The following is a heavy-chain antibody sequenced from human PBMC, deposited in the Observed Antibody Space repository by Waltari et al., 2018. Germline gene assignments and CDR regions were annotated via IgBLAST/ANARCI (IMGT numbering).Heavy chain of an antibody. Sequence: HLQLQESGPELVKPSETLSLTCTVSDVSISTAFYYWGWIRQPPGKGLAWIGSVYDDGYTYYSASLKRRLTISLDTSKNQFSLKLTSGTAADTAVYYCARGAGHYKPFDSWGQGTLVTVSS. CDR3: ARGAGHYKPFDS. J-gene: IGHJ4*02. D-gene: IGHD4-4*01. CDR1: DVSISTAFYY. CDR2: VYDDGYT. V-gene: IGHV4-39*07.